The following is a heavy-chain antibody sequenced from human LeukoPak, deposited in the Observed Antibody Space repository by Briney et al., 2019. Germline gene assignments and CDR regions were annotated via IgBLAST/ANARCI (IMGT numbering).Heavy chain of an antibody. CDR1: GFTFSSYA. Sequence: GGSLRLSCAASGFTFSSYAMSWVRQAPGKGLEWVSGINDRGGSTYYADSVKGRFTISRDNSKNTLYLQMNSLKTEDTAVYYCIIDGFLQRWFFDYWGQGTLVTVSS. CDR3: IIDGFLQRWFFDY. D-gene: IGHD5-18*01. V-gene: IGHV3-23*01. J-gene: IGHJ4*02. CDR2: INDRGGST.